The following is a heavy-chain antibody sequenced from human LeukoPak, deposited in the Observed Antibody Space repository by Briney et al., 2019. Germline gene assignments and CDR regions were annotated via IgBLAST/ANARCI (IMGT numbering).Heavy chain of an antibody. CDR3: AKDRNYDILTGYSDY. CDR1: GFSFTTYS. CDR2: ISWNSGSI. J-gene: IGHJ4*02. V-gene: IGHV3-9*01. Sequence: PGGSLRLSCAASGFSFTTYSMNWVRQAPGKGLEWVSGISWNSGSIGYADSVKGRFTISRDNAKNSLYLQMNSLRAEDTALYYCAKDRNYDILTGYSDYWGQGTLVTVSS. D-gene: IGHD3-9*01.